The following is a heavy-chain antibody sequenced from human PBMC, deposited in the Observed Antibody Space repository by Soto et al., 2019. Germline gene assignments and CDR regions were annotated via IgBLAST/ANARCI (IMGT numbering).Heavy chain of an antibody. CDR2: ILVGTGNA. CDR1: GFTFVGSA. V-gene: IGHV1-58*01. D-gene: IGHD2-15*01. J-gene: IGHJ4*01. CDR3: AADGGYXXXXXCYPGY. Sequence: ASVKVSCKVSGFTFVGSAVQWVRQARGQRPEWIGWILVGTGNANYXXNFQGRITITRDLSTTTAYMELSSLTSEDTAXYYXAADGGYXXXXXCYPGYWXXGTLVTXSS.